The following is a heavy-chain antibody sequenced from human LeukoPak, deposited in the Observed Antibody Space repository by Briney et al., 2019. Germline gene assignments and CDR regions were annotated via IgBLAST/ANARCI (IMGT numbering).Heavy chain of an antibody. CDR2: INHSGST. CDR1: GGSFSGYY. Sequence: SETLSLTCVVYGGSFSGYYWSWIRQPPGKGLEWIGEINHSGSTNYNPSLKSRVTISVDTSKNQFSLKLSSVTAADTAAYYCARGLRLRYFDWLLGDNNWFDPWGQGTLVTVSS. D-gene: IGHD3-9*01. J-gene: IGHJ5*02. V-gene: IGHV4-34*01. CDR3: ARGLRLRYFDWLLGDNNWFDP.